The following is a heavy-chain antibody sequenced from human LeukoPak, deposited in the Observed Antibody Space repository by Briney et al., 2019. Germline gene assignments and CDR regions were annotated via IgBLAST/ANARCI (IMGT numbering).Heavy chain of an antibody. V-gene: IGHV3-20*04. CDR1: GFIFDNSG. J-gene: IGHJ4*02. Sequence: GGSLRLSCAASGFIFDNSGMSWVRQAPGKRLEWVSDIKWNGGSTTYADSVKGRFTISRDNAKNSLYLQMNSLRAEGTAFYYCARVNSSGSPHCDSWGQGALFTVSS. D-gene: IGHD6-19*01. CDR3: ARVNSSGSPHCDS. CDR2: IKWNGGST.